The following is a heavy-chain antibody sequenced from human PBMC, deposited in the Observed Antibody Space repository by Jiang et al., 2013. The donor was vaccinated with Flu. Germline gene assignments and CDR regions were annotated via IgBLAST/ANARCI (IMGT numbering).Heavy chain of an antibody. Sequence: VQLVESGGGLVKPGGSLRLSCAASGFTFSSYSMNWVRQAPGKGLEWVSSISSSSSYIYYADSVKGRFTISRDNAKNSLYLQMNSLRAEDTAVYYCARDHLPYGDALITFDYWAREPWSPSP. CDR1: GFTFSSYS. CDR2: ISSSSSYI. V-gene: IGHV3-21*01. D-gene: IGHD4-17*01. CDR3: ARDHLPYGDALITFDY. J-gene: IGHJ4*02.